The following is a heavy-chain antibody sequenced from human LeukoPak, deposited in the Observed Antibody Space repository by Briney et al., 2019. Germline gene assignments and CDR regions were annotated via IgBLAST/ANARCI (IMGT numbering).Heavy chain of an antibody. Sequence: SETLSLTCAVYGVSFSGYDWSWIRQPPGKGLEWIGEINHSGSTNYNPSLKSRVTISVDTSKKQFSLKLSSVTAADTAVYYCARGGRQQLVRTHDGFDIWGQGTMVTVSS. D-gene: IGHD6-13*01. CDR2: INHSGST. CDR3: ARGGRQQLVRTHDGFDI. CDR1: GVSFSGYD. V-gene: IGHV4-34*01. J-gene: IGHJ3*02.